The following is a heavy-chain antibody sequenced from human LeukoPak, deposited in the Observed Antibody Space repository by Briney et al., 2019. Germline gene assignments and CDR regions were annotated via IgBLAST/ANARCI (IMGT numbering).Heavy chain of an antibody. Sequence: EASVKVSCKASGYTFTSYGISWVRQAPGQGLEWMGWISAYNGNTNYAQKLQGRVTMTTDTSTSTAYMELRSLRSDDTAVYYCARVWTIYGSGSYRGTPGYWFDPWGQGTLVTVSS. CDR3: ARVWTIYGSGSYRGTPGYWFDP. J-gene: IGHJ5*02. D-gene: IGHD3-10*01. V-gene: IGHV1-18*01. CDR1: GYTFTSYG. CDR2: ISAYNGNT.